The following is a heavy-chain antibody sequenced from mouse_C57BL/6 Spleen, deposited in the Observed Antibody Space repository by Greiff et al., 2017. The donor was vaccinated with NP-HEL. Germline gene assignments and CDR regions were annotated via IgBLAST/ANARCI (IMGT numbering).Heavy chain of an antibody. J-gene: IGHJ2*01. V-gene: IGHV1-69*01. CDR2: IDPSDSYT. Sequence: QVQLQQPGAELVMPGASVKLSCKASGYTFTSYWMHWVKQRPGQGLEWIGEIDPSDSYTNYNQKFKGKSTLTVDKSSSTAYMQLSSLTSEDSAVYYCARSTNRVYFDYWGQGTTLTVSS. CDR3: ARSTNRVYFDY. CDR1: GYTFTSYW.